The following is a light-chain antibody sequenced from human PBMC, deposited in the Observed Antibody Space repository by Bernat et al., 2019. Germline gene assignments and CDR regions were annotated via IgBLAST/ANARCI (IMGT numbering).Light chain of an antibody. J-gene: IGLJ1*01. CDR3: QAWDSSTAEDV. Sequence: SYELTQPPSVSVSPGQTASITCSGDKLGDKYACWYQHKPGQSPVLVIYQDSKRPSGIHERFSGSNSGNTATLTISGTQAMDEADYYCQAWDSSTAEDVCGTGTKVTVL. CDR2: QDS. CDR1: KLGDKY. V-gene: IGLV3-1*01.